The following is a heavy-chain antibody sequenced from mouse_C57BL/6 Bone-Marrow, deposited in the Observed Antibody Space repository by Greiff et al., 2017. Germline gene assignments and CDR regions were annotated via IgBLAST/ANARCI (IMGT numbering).Heavy chain of an antibody. J-gene: IGHJ3*01. CDR2: IDPSDSYT. Sequence: QVQLQQPGAELVMPGASVKLSCKASGYTFTSYWMHWVKQRPGQGLEWIGEIDPSDSYTNYNQKFKGKSTLTVDTSSSTAYMQLSSLTSEDSAVYDCASEGGLRSGFAYWGQGTLVTVSA. D-gene: IGHD2-4*01. V-gene: IGHV1-69*01. CDR3: ASEGGLRSGFAY. CDR1: GYTFTSYW.